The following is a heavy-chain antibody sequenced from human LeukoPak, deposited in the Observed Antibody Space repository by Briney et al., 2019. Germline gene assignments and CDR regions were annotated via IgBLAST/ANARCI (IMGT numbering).Heavy chain of an antibody. V-gene: IGHV4-4*09. Sequence: PSETLSLTCTVSGGSISSYYWSWIRQPPGKGLEWIGYIYTSGSTNYNPSLKSRVTISVDTSKNQFSLKLSSVTAADPAVYYCASSSYYDFWSGYYIDDSYYYYMDVWGKGTTVTVSS. CDR3: ASSSYYDFWSGYYIDDSYYYYMDV. CDR2: IYTSGST. D-gene: IGHD3-3*01. CDR1: GGSISSYY. J-gene: IGHJ6*03.